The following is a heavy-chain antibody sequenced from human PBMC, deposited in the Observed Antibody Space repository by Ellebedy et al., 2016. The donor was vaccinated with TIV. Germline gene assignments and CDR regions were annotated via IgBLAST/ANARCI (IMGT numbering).Heavy chain of an antibody. Sequence: GGSLRLXCAASGFTFNFYSMNWVRQAAGKGLEWISFIIGTGSTTYYADSVRGRFTVSRGNAKNSLYLQMNSLRDEDTALYYCARRGNYLGDAFDMWGHGAVVIVSS. CDR3: ARRGNYLGDAFDM. CDR1: GFTFNFYS. CDR2: IIGTGSTT. D-gene: IGHD1-26*01. J-gene: IGHJ3*02. V-gene: IGHV3-48*02.